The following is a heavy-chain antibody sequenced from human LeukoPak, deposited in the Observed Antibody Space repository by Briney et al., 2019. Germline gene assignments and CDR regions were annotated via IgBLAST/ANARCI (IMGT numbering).Heavy chain of an antibody. Sequence: SETLSLTCTVSGDAIRFYYWSWIRQPPGKALEWIGHIYYSGSVNYNPSLKSRVSISVDTSRNLVSLKLTSVTAADTAIYFCARHVAAAGFYWYFDLWGRGTLITVSS. V-gene: IGHV4-59*08. J-gene: IGHJ2*01. CDR3: ARHVAAAGFYWYFDL. CDR1: GDAIRFYY. D-gene: IGHD6-13*01. CDR2: IYYSGSV.